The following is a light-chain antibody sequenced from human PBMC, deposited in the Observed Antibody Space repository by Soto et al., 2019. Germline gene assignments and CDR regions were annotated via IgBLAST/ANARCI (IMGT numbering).Light chain of an antibody. CDR1: SRDVGAYNY. J-gene: IGLJ3*02. CDR3: SSYTSGSTVVV. CDR2: DVS. V-gene: IGLV2-14*03. Sequence: QSALTQPASVSGSPGQSITISCTGTSRDVGAYNYVSWYQQHPGKAPKLMIYDVSNRPSGVSNRFSGSKSGNTASLTISGRQAEDEADYYCSSYTSGSTVVVFGGGTKLTVL.